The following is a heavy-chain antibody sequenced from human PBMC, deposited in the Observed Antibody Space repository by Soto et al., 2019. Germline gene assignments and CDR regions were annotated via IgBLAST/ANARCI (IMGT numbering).Heavy chain of an antibody. Sequence: QVQLQESGPGLVKPSETLSLTCTVSGGSISSYYWSWIRQPPGKGLEWIGYIYYSGSTNYNPSLKSRVTISVDTSKNQFSLKLSSVTAADTAVYYCARLNGDDGIDYWGQGTLVTVSS. J-gene: IGHJ4*02. D-gene: IGHD3-22*01. CDR2: IYYSGST. V-gene: IGHV4-59*08. CDR3: ARLNGDDGIDY. CDR1: GGSISSYY.